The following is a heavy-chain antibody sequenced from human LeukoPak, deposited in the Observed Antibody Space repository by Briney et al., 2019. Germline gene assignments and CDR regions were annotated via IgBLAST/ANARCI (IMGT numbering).Heavy chain of an antibody. CDR1: GGSISSYY. V-gene: IGHV4-59*01. Sequence: SETLSLTCTVSGGSISSYYWSWIRQPPGKGLEWIGYIYYSGSTNYNPSLKSRVTISVDTSKNQFSLKLSSVTAADTAVYYCAGYSYDILTGYPKGWFDPWGQGTLVTVSS. CDR3: AGYSYDILTGYPKGWFDP. CDR2: IYYSGST. D-gene: IGHD3-9*01. J-gene: IGHJ5*02.